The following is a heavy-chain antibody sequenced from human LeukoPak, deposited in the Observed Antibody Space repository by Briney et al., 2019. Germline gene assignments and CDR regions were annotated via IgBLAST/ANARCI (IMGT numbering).Heavy chain of an antibody. D-gene: IGHD3-16*02. CDR3: ARPRAAIIATLHLDAFDV. CDR2: INPNSGVT. CDR1: GYTFTGYY. Sequence: GASVKVSCKASGYTFTGYYIHWVRQGPGRGLEWMGWINPNSGVTHYAQKFQGRVTMTRDTSISTAYMELSRLRSDDTAVYFCARPRAAIIATLHLDAFDVWGQGTMVTVSS. J-gene: IGHJ3*01. V-gene: IGHV1-2*02.